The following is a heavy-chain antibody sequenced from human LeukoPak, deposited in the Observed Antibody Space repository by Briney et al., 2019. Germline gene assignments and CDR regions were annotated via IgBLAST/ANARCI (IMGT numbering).Heavy chain of an antibody. D-gene: IGHD2-2*02. CDR3: ARGYCSSTSCYMRNYYYYYMDV. J-gene: IGHJ6*03. V-gene: IGHV1-69*05. CDR1: GGTFISYA. Sequence: GASVKVSCKASGGTFISYAISWVRQAPGQGLEWMGGIIPIFGTANYAQKFQGRVTITTDESTSTAYMELSSLRSEDTAVCYCARGYCSSTSCYMRNYYYYYMDVWGKGTTVTVSS. CDR2: IIPIFGTA.